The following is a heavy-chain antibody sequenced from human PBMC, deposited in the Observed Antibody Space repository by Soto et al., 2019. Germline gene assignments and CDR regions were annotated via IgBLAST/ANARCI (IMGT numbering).Heavy chain of an antibody. Sequence: KPSETLSLTCTVSGGSISSGIHYWGWIRQPPGKGLEWVGSIYYTGSTSYYNPSLMGRVTISVDTSKNRFSLKLSSVTAADTAVYYCARESMVRGIISWFDPWGQGTLVTVSS. CDR1: GGSISSGIHY. V-gene: IGHV4-39*02. D-gene: IGHD3-10*01. CDR2: IYYTGSTS. J-gene: IGHJ5*02. CDR3: ARESMVRGIISWFDP.